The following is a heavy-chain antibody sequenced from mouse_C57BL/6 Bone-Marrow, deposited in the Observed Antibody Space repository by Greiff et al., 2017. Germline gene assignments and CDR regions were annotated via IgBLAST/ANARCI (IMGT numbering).Heavy chain of an antibody. V-gene: IGHV1-61*01. CDR3: AREVGYYCGSSRGGCAD. CDR2: IYPSDSET. Sequence: QVQLQQPGAELVRPGSSVKLSCKASGYTFTSYWMDWVKQRPGQGLEWIGNIYPSDSETHYNQKFKDKATLTVDKSSSTAYKQLSSLTSEDSAVFYCAREVGYYCGSSRGGCADWGQGTLVTVAA. D-gene: IGHD1-1*01. CDR1: GYTFTSYW. J-gene: IGHJ3*01.